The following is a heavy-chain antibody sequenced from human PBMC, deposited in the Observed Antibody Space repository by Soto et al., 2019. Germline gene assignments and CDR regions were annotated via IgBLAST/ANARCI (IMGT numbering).Heavy chain of an antibody. J-gene: IGHJ4*02. CDR3: AAAYCGGDCYDYYFDY. Sequence: QVQLQESGPGLVKPSETLSLTCTVSGGSISSYYWSWTRQPPGKGLEWIGYIYYSGSTNYNPSLKSRVTISVDTSKNQFSLKLSSATAADTAVYYCAAAYCGGDCYDYYFDYWGPGTLVTVSS. V-gene: IGHV4-59*01. CDR2: IYYSGST. D-gene: IGHD2-21*02. CDR1: GGSISSYY.